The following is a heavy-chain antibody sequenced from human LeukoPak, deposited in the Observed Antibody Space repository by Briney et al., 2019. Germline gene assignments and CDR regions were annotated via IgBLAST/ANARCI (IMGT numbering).Heavy chain of an antibody. J-gene: IGHJ4*02. CDR3: MRTFYRAAFDY. Sequence: SETLSLTCTVSGGSVSSSSFYWGWVRQPPGKGLEWIGSIYSSGSTYYNPSLKSRVTISVDTSKNQFSLKLSSVTAADTAVYYCMRTFYRAAFDYWGQGTLVTVSS. CDR1: GGSVSSSSFY. V-gene: IGHV4-39*01. CDR2: IYSSGST. D-gene: IGHD2/OR15-2a*01.